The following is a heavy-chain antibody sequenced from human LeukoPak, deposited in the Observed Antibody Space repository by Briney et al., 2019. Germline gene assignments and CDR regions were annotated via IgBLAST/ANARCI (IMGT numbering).Heavy chain of an antibody. V-gene: IGHV1-69*05. D-gene: IGHD2-8*01. J-gene: IGHJ6*03. Sequence: SGKVSCRAAGGALGRCAISWGRRAPGQGLEWMGGIIPIFGTANYAQKFQGRVMITTDESTSTAYMELSSLRSEDTAVYYCAIAKWSSNYYYYMDVWGKGTTVTVSS. CDR2: IIPIFGTA. CDR3: AIAKWSSNYYYYMDV. CDR1: GGALGRCA.